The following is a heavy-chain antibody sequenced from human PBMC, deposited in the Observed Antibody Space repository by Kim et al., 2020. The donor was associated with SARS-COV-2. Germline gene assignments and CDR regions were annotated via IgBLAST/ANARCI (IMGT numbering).Heavy chain of an antibody. V-gene: IGHV3-23*01. CDR1: GFTFSSYA. D-gene: IGHD3-9*01. J-gene: IGHJ5*02. CDR2: ISGSGGST. Sequence: GGSLRLSCAASGFTFSSYAMSWVRQAPGKGLEWVSAISGSGGSTYYADSVKGRFTISRDNSKNTLYLQMNSLRAEDTAVYYCAKAQQDPGGLRYFDWLTGLFSWGQGTLVTVSS. CDR3: AKAQQDPGGLRYFDWLTGLFS.